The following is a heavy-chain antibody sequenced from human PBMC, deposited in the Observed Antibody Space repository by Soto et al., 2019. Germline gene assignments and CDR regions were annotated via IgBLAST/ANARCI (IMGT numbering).Heavy chain of an antibody. V-gene: IGHV4-59*08. CDR2: IYYSGST. D-gene: IGHD1-26*01. CDR3: ARRYGGNLDY. Sequence: SETLSLTCTVSGGSLSPNYWSWFRQPPGRGLEWVGYIYYSGSTNYNPSLKSRVTISVDTSKNQFSLKLSSVTAADTAVYYCARRYGGNLDYWGQGTLVTVSS. CDR1: GGSLSPNY. J-gene: IGHJ4*02.